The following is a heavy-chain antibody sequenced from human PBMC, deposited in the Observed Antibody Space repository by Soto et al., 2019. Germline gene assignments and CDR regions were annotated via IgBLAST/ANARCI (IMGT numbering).Heavy chain of an antibody. J-gene: IGHJ4*02. D-gene: IGHD1-1*01. Sequence: QVHLVQSGAEVKKPGPSVKVSCKGSGYAFTTYGITWVRQAPGQGLEWMGWISAHNGNTNYAQKPQGRVTVTRDTSTSTAYMELRSLRSDVTAVYYCARGRYGDYWGQGALVTVSS. CDR1: GYAFTTYG. CDR2: ISAHNGNT. V-gene: IGHV1-18*01. CDR3: ARGRYGDY.